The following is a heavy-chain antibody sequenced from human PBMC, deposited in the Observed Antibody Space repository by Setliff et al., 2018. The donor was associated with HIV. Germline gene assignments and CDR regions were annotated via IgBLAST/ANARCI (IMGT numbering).Heavy chain of an antibody. D-gene: IGHD3-10*01. J-gene: IGHJ4*02. CDR1: GGSISSGIYY. CDR3: VRRVSHGSQPSYFDY. Sequence: PSETLSLTCTVSGGSISSGIYYWSWIRQPAGKGLEWIGRIYTSGSTKYNPSLESRVTISVDTSKNQFSLRLSSVTAADTAVYFCVRRVSHGSQPSYFDYWGQGTLVTVS. CDR2: IYTSGST. V-gene: IGHV4-61*02.